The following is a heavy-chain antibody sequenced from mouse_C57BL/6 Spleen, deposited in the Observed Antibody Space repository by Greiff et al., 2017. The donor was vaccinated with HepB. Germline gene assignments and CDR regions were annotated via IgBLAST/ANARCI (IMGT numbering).Heavy chain of an antibody. D-gene: IGHD1-1*01. CDR1: GFNIKDDY. CDR2: IDPENGDT. V-gene: IGHV14-4*01. J-gene: IGHJ2*01. Sequence: VQLQQSGAELVRPGASVKLSCTASGFNIKDDYMHWVKQRPEQGLEWIGWIDPENGDTEYASKFQGKATITADTSSNTAYLQLSSLTSEDTAVYYCTTVVAKGYFDYWGQGTTLTVSS. CDR3: TTVVAKGYFDY.